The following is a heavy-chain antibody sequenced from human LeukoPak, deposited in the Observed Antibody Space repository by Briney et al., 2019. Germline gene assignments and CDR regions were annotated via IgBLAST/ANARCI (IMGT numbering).Heavy chain of an antibody. CDR1: GFTFSSYE. J-gene: IGHJ6*04. V-gene: IGHV3-48*03. D-gene: IGHD5-12*01. Sequence: PGGSLRLSCAASGFTFSSYEMNWDRQAPGKGLELVSYISSSGSTIYYADSVKGRFTISRDNAKNSLYLQMNSLRAEDTAVYYCARDSVATRYYYGMDVWGKGTTVTVSS. CDR2: ISSSGSTI. CDR3: ARDSVATRYYYGMDV.